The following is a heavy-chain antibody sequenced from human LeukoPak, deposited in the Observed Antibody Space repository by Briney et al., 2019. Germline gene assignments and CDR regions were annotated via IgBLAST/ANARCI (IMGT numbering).Heavy chain of an antibody. CDR1: GFTCSSYA. D-gene: IGHD1-1*01. CDR3: ARDPRLEDY. V-gene: IGHV3-48*04. CDR2: ISSSSSTI. J-gene: IGHJ4*02. Sequence: PGGSLRLSCAASGFTCSSYAMSWVRQAPGKGLEWVSYISSSSSTIYYADSVKGRFTISRDNAKNSLYLQMNSLRAEDTAVYYCARDPRLEDYWGQGTLVTVSS.